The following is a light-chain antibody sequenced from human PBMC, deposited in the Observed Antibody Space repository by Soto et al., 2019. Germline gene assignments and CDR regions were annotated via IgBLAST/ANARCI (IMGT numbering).Light chain of an antibody. CDR3: AAWDASRNGPV. J-gene: IGLJ2*01. CDR1: SSNIGLNT. CDR2: SND. Sequence: QSVLTQPPSASGTPGQRVTISCSGDSSNIGLNTVNWYQQLPGTAPRLLTYSNDQRPSGVPDRFSGSKSGTSASLAISGLQSEDEADYFCAAWDASRNGPVFGGGTKLTVL. V-gene: IGLV1-44*01.